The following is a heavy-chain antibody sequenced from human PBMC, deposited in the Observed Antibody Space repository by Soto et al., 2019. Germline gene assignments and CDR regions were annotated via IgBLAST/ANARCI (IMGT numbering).Heavy chain of an antibody. CDR3: ARHPLWDRSWFEP. CDR2: VHHTGHT. V-gene: IGHV4-59*08. D-gene: IGHD1-26*01. Sequence: QVQLQQSGPGLVLVKPSETLSLTCTVSGGAISSYYCSWIRQPPGKGLEWIGYVHHTGHTMYNSSLKSRVTISVDSSKKRFSLRLTSVAAADTAVYYCARHPLWDRSWFEPWGQGSVVTVSS. J-gene: IGHJ5*02. CDR1: GGAISSYY.